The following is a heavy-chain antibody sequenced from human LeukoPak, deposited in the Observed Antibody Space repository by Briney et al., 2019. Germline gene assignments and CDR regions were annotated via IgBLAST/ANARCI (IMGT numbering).Heavy chain of an antibody. CDR2: IYYSGST. CDR3: AGMIVGVVGATNPFDY. J-gene: IGHJ4*02. D-gene: IGHD1-26*01. Sequence: GSLRLSCAASGFTFSSYAMSWIRQPPGKGLEWIGYIYYSGSTNYNPSLKSRVTISVDTSKNQFSLKLSSVTAADTAVYYCAGMIVGVVGATNPFDYWGQGTLVTVSS. V-gene: IGHV4-59*01. CDR1: GFTFSSYA.